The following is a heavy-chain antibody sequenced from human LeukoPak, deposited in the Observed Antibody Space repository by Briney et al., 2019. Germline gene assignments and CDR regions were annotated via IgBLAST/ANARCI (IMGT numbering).Heavy chain of an antibody. CDR3: ASDSRGRGVIIGCWFDP. J-gene: IGHJ5*02. D-gene: IGHD3-10*01. Sequence: ASVKVSCKASGYTFTGYFMHWVRQAPGQGLEWMGWINPNSGGTNYAQKFQGRVTMTRDTSISTAYMELSRLRSDDTAVYYCASDSRGRGVIIGCWFDPWGQGTLVTVSS. CDR1: GYTFTGYF. CDR2: INPNSGGT. V-gene: IGHV1-2*02.